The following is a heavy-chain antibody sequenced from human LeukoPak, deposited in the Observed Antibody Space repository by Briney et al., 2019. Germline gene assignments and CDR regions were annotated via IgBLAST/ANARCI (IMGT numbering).Heavy chain of an antibody. CDR3: ARANYYGSGSHDY. V-gene: IGHV1-2*02. CDR1: GYTFTVYY. J-gene: IGHJ4*02. CDR2: INPNSGGT. Sequence: GASVKVSCKASGYTFTVYYMHWVRQAPGQGLEWMGWINPNSGGTNYAQKFQGRVTMTRDTSISTAYMELSRLRSDDTAVYYCARANYYGSGSHDYWGQGTLVTVSS. D-gene: IGHD3-10*01.